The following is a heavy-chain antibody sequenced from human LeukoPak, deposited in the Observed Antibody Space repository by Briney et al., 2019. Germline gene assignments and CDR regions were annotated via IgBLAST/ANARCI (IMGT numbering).Heavy chain of an antibody. V-gene: IGHV3-23*01. CDR1: GFTFSTYA. CDR2: ISGSGGST. Sequence: GGSLRLSCAASGFTFSTYAMSWVRQAPGKGLEWVSTISGSGGSTYYADSVKGRFTISRDNSKNTLYLQMNSLRVEDTAVCYCAKGSAPKYYFDYWGQGTLVTVSS. CDR3: AKGSAPKYYFDY. J-gene: IGHJ4*02.